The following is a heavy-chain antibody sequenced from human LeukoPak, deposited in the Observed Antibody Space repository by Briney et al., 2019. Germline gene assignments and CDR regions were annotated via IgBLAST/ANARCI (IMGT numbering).Heavy chain of an antibody. V-gene: IGHV4-34*01. J-gene: IGHJ3*02. CDR3: ARLFRSGAAGHQMDAFDI. CDR1: GGSFSGYY. CDR2: INHSGST. Sequence: SETLSLTCAVYGGSFSGYYWSWIRQPPGKGLEWIGEINHSGSTNYNPSLKSRVTISVDTSKNQFSLKLSSVTAADTAVYYCARLFRSGAAGHQMDAFDIRGQGTMVTVSS. D-gene: IGHD6-13*01.